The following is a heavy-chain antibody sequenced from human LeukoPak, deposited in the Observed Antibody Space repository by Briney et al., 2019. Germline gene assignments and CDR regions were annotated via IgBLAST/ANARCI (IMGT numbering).Heavy chain of an antibody. CDR3: AKDRGRYYGSGVSYGMDV. D-gene: IGHD3-10*01. J-gene: IGHJ6*02. V-gene: IGHV3-30*18. CDR2: ISYDGSNK. Sequence: GRSLRLSCAASGFTLISYGMHWVRQAPGKGLEWVAVISYDGSNKYYADSVKGRFTISRDNSKNTLYLQMNSLRAEDTAVYYCAKDRGRYYGSGVSYGMDVWGQGTTVTVSS. CDR1: GFTLISYG.